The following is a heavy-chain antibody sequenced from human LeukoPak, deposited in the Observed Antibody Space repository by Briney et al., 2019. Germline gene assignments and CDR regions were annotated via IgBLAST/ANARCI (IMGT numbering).Heavy chain of an antibody. J-gene: IGHJ6*03. CDR2: IYYSGST. CDR3: ARQWLVRVNYYYYMDV. CDR1: GGSISSYY. V-gene: IGHV4-59*01. Sequence: SETLSLTCTVSGGSISSYYWSWIRQPPGKGLEWIGYIYYSGSTNYNPSLKSRVTISVDTSKNQFSLKLSSVTAADTAVYYCARQWLVRVNYYYYMDVWGKGTTVTVSS. D-gene: IGHD6-19*01.